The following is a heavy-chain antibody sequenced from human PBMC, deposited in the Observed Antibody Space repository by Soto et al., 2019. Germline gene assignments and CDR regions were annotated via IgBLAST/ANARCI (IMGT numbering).Heavy chain of an antibody. CDR1: GYTLTGYY. D-gene: IGHD2-2*02. J-gene: IGHJ6*02. CDR2: INPNSGGT. CDR3: ARELVVPAAITDYYYGMDV. Sequence: SVKVSCKASGYTLTGYYMHWVRQAPGQGLEWMGWINPNSGGTNYAQKFQGRVTMTRDTSISTAYMELSRLRSDDTAVYYCARELVVPAAITDYYYGMDVWGQGTTVTVSS. V-gene: IGHV1-2*02.